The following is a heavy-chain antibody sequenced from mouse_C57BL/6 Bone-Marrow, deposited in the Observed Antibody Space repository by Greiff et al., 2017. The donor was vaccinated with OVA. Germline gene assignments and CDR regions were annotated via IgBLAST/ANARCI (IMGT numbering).Heavy chain of an antibody. CDR2: IRNKANGYTT. Sequence: EVKLMESGGGLVQPGGSLSLSCAASGFTFTDYYMSWVRQPPGKALEWLGFIRNKANGYTTEYSASVKGRFTISRDNSQSILYLQMNALRAEDSATYYWARYGQLRLFDYWGQGTTLTVSA. CDR3: ARYGQLRLFDY. J-gene: IGHJ2*01. V-gene: IGHV7-3*01. CDR1: GFTFTDYY. D-gene: IGHD3-2*02.